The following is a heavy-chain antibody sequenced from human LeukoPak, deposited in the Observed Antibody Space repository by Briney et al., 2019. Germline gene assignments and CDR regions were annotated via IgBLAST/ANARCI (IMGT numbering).Heavy chain of an antibody. CDR3: ARRSAMSTTTRAFDY. J-gene: IGHJ4*02. CDR2: INPSDSDT. D-gene: IGHD5-24*01. CDR1: GYSFTNYW. V-gene: IGHV5-51*01. Sequence: GESLKISCKGSGYSFTNYWTAWVRQMPGRGLEWMVIINPSDSDTRYSPSFQGQVTISVDKSISAAYLQWSSLRASDTALYYCARRSAMSTTTRAFDYWGQGTLVTVSS.